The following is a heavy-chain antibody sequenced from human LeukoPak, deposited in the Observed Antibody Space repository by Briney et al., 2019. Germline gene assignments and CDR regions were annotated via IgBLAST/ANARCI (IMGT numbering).Heavy chain of an antibody. CDR1: GGSFSGYH. CDR3: ASSCSGGSCSTPTRLDY. V-gene: IGHV4-34*01. D-gene: IGHD2-15*01. Sequence: SGTLSLTCAVYGGSFSGYHWSWIRQPPGKGLEWIGEINHSESTHYNPSLKSRVTISVDTSKNQFSLKLSSVTAADTAVYYCASSCSGGSCSTPTRLDYWGQGTLVIVSS. CDR2: INHSEST. J-gene: IGHJ4*02.